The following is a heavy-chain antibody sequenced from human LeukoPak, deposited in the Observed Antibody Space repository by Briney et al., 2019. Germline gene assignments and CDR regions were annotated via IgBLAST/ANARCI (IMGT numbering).Heavy chain of an antibody. V-gene: IGHV3-30*02. Sequence: GGSPRLSCAASGFTFSSYGMRWVRQAPGKGLEWVAFIRYDGSNKYYADSVKGRFTISRDNSKNTLYLQMNSPRAEDTAVYYCAKDGWFGESDAFDIWGQGTMVTVSS. D-gene: IGHD3-10*01. CDR1: GFTFSSYG. CDR2: IRYDGSNK. J-gene: IGHJ3*02. CDR3: AKDGWFGESDAFDI.